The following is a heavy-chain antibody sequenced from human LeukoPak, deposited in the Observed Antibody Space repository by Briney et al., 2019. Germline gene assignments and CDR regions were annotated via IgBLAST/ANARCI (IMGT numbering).Heavy chain of an antibody. CDR3: ARAECSTTNCHTRIRNYYMDV. Sequence: AASVKVSCKASGGTFSTHAISWVRQAPGQGLEWMGGLIPTFALANYAQKFQGRLTITADESTNTAYLELSSLRFEDTAVYYCARAECSTTNCHTRIRNYYMDVWGTGTPVTVSS. CDR1: GGTFSTHA. D-gene: IGHD2-2*01. CDR2: LIPTFALA. J-gene: IGHJ6*03. V-gene: IGHV1-69*13.